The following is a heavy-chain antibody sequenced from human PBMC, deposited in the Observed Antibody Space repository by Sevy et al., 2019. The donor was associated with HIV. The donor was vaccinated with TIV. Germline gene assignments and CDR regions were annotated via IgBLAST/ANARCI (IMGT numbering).Heavy chain of an antibody. D-gene: IGHD3-3*01. CDR3: ATNYDFWSGYYTEVKDYYGMDV. Sequence: SETLSLTCTVSGGSISGYYWSWIRQPPGKGLEWIGYIYYSGSTNYNPSLKSRVTISVDTSKNQFSLKLSSVTAADTAVYYCATNYDFWSGYYTEVKDYYGMDVWGQGTTVTVSS. J-gene: IGHJ6*02. CDR1: GGSISGYY. V-gene: IGHV4-59*01. CDR2: IYYSGST.